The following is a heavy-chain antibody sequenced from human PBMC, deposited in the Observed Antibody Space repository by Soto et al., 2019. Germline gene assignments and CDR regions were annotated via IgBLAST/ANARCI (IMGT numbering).Heavy chain of an antibody. CDR2: ISAGGGGT. Sequence: DVQLLESGGGLVQPGGSLGLSCAASGFTFSSYALSWVRQAPGKGLEWVSSISAGGGGTYYADSVKGRFAISRDNSKNTLYLQMNSRRAEDTAIYYCANEGKDCNGGKCRSWFDPWGQGTLVTVSS. D-gene: IGHD2-15*01. V-gene: IGHV3-23*01. CDR3: ANEGKDCNGGKCRSWFDP. CDR1: GFTFSSYA. J-gene: IGHJ5*02.